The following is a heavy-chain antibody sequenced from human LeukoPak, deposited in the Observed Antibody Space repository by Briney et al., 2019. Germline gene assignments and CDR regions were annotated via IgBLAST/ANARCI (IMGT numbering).Heavy chain of an antibody. J-gene: IGHJ4*02. CDR3: ATGPSNYDILTGYCH. Sequence: ASVKVSCKASGGTFSSYAISWVRQAPGQGLECMGGIIPIFGTANYAQKFQGRVTITTDESTSTAYMELSSLRSEDTAVYYCATGPSNYDILTGYCHWGQGTLVTVSS. D-gene: IGHD3-9*01. CDR1: GGTFSSYA. V-gene: IGHV1-69*05. CDR2: IIPIFGTA.